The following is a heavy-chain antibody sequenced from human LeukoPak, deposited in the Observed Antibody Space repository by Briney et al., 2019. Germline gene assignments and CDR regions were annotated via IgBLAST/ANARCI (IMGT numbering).Heavy chain of an antibody. CDR3: ASLGSGYFHWFDP. D-gene: IGHD3-22*01. CDR2: INTNTGNP. V-gene: IGHV7-4-1*02. Sequence: ASVKVSCKASGYTFTSYAMNWVRQAPGQGLEWMGWINTNTGNPTYAQGFTGRFVSSLDTSVSTAYLQISSLKAEDTAVYYCASLGSGYFHWFDPWGQGTLVTVSS. CDR1: GYTFTSYA. J-gene: IGHJ5*02.